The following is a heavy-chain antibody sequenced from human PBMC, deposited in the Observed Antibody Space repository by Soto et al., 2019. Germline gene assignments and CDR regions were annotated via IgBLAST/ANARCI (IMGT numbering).Heavy chain of an antibody. V-gene: IGHV4-59*01. D-gene: IGHD1-1*01. Sequence: KTSETLSLTCTVSGGSISSYNWSWLRQPPGKGLEWIGYIYYSGSTNYNPSLKSRVTISVDTSKNQFSLKLSSVTAADTAVYYCARVQPGTIDYWGQGALVTVSS. J-gene: IGHJ4*02. CDR2: IYYSGST. CDR3: ARVQPGTIDY. CDR1: GGSISSYN.